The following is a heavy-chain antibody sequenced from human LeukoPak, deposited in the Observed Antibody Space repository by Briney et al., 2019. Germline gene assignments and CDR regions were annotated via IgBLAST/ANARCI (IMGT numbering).Heavy chain of an antibody. CDR1: GDSVSSNSAA. J-gene: IGHJ6*03. D-gene: IGHD2-15*01. V-gene: IGHV6-1*01. CDR3: ARENWCSGGSCYSIHYYYYMDV. CDR2: TYYRSKWYN. Sequence: SQTLSLTCAISGDSVSSNSAAWTWIRQSPSRGLEWLGRTYYRSKWYNDYAVSVKSRITINPDTSKNQFSLQLNSVTPEDTAVYYCARENWCSGGSCYSIHYYYYMDVWGKGTTVTVSS.